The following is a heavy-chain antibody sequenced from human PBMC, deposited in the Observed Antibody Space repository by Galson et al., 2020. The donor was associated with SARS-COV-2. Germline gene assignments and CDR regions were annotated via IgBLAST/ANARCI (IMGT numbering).Heavy chain of an antibody. CDR2: VYPSGTT. D-gene: IGHD3-22*01. Sequence: SETLSLTCTVSGYSVSTTNYWGWVRQPPGRGLEWIGSVYPSGTTYYNPSLTSRVTISVDTSKNQFSLRLDSVTAADTALYYCARQGVNMIVLVTVPGWYFDLWGRGTLVTLSS. CDR3: ARQGVNMIVLVTVPGWYFDL. V-gene: IGHV4-38-2*02. J-gene: IGHJ2*01. CDR1: GYSVSTTNY.